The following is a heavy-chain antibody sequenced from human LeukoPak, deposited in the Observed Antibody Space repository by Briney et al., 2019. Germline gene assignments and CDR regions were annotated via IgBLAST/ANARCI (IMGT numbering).Heavy chain of an antibody. CDR1: GFIFSSYV. D-gene: IGHD3-3*01. CDR2: IQSGGTT. CDR3: ATKGRNYDFWSGSSNFDY. V-gene: IGHV3-23*03. J-gene: IGHJ4*02. Sequence: PGGSLRLSCEASGFIFSSYVMGWVRQAPGKGLEWVSVIQSGGTTYYADSVKGRLIISRANSKNTLYLQMNSLRAEDTAVYYCATKGRNYDFWSGSSNFDYWGQGILVTVSS.